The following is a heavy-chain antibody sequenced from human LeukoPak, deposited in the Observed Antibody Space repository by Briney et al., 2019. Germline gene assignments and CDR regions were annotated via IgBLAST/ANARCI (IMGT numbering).Heavy chain of an antibody. D-gene: IGHD1-26*01. J-gene: IGHJ4*02. CDR3: ARKYSGSYFGPLDY. V-gene: IGHV3-48*04. Sequence: GGSLRLSCAASGFTFSSYGMNWVRQAPGKGLEWVSYISISGTTIYYADSVKGRFTISRDNAKNSLYLQMNSLRAEDTAVYYCARKYSGSYFGPLDYWGQGTLVTVSS. CDR2: ISISGTTI. CDR1: GFTFSSYG.